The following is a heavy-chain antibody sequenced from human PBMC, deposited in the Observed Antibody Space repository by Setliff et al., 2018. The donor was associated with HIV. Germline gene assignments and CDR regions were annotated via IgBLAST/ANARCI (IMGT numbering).Heavy chain of an antibody. V-gene: IGHV3-74*01. J-gene: IGHJ4*02. Sequence: PGGSLRLSCAASGFTFSKHWMHWVRQAPGKGLVWVSRINIDGSNTYYADSVKGRFTISRDNAKDTLYLRMNSLRAEDTAVYYCARDPDTSNKIDYWGQGTLVTVS. D-gene: IGHD5-18*01. CDR2: INIDGSNT. CDR1: GFTFSKHW. CDR3: ARDPDTSNKIDY.